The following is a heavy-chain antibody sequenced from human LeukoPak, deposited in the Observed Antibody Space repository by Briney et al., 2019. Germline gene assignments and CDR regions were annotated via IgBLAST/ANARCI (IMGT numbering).Heavy chain of an antibody. Sequence: GGSLRLSCAASGFTVSSNYMSWVRQAPGKGLEWVSVIYSGGSTYYADSVKGRFTISRDNSKNTLYLQMNSLRAEDTAVYYCARDRVDTAMVTWYYGMDVWGQGTTVTVSS. D-gene: IGHD5-18*01. CDR2: IYSGGST. CDR1: GFTVSSNY. CDR3: ARDRVDTAMVTWYYGMDV. V-gene: IGHV3-53*01. J-gene: IGHJ6*02.